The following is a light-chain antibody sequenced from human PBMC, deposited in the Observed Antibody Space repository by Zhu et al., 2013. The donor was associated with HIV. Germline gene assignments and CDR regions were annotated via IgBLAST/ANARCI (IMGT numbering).Light chain of an antibody. CDR1: SSNIGAGFD. Sequence: QSMLTQPPSVSGAPGQRVTLSCTGSSSNIGAGFDVHWYQQLPGRAPKLLIYGNSNRPLGVPDRFSGSRSGTSATLAISGLQAGDEAYYYCGTRHISLTAVFGGGTQLTVL. V-gene: IGLV1-40*01. CDR3: GTRHISLTAV. CDR2: GNS. J-gene: IGLJ3*02.